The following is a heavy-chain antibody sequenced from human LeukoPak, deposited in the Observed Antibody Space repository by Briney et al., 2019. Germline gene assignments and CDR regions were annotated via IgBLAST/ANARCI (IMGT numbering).Heavy chain of an antibody. Sequence: ASVKVSCKVSGYTLTELSMHWVRPAPGKGLEWMGGFDPEDGETIYAQKFQGRVTMTEDTSTDTAYMELSSLRSEDTAVYYCATLRYYYFGSGYGYWGQGTLVTVSS. CDR2: FDPEDGET. CDR3: ATLRYYYFGSGYGY. J-gene: IGHJ4*02. V-gene: IGHV1-24*01. CDR1: GYTLTELS. D-gene: IGHD3-3*01.